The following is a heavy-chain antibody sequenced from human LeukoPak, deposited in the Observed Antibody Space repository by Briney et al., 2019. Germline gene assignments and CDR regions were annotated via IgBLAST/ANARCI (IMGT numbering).Heavy chain of an antibody. CDR3: AKVRLGYCSSTSCYYFDY. CDR2: ISGSGGST. Sequence: GGSLRLSCAASGFTFSGYAMSWVRQAPGKGLEWVSAISGSGGSTYYADSVKGRFTISRDNSKNTLYLQMNSLRAEDTAVYYCAKVRLGYCSSTSCYYFDYWGQGTLVTVSS. V-gene: IGHV3-23*01. J-gene: IGHJ4*02. CDR1: GFTFSGYA. D-gene: IGHD2-2*01.